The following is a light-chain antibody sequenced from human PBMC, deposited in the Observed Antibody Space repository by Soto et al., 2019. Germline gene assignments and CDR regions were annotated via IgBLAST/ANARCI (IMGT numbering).Light chain of an antibody. J-gene: IGLJ3*02. CDR3: TSYAGSKNPVV. CDR1: SSDVGSYNY. Sequence: QSALTQPPSASGSPGQSVTISCTGTSSDVGSYNYVSWYQQHPDKAPKLIIYEVNERPSGGPDRFSGSKSGNTASLTVSGLQADDEAGYYSTSYAGSKNPVVFGAGTKLTVL. CDR2: EVN. V-gene: IGLV2-8*01.